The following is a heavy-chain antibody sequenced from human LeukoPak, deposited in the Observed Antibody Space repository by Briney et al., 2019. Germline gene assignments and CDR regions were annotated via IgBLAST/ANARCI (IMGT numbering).Heavy chain of an antibody. CDR1: GFTFSSYA. J-gene: IGHJ6*03. Sequence: GGSLRLSCAASGFTFSSYAMSWVRQAPGKGQEWVSGILDSGYSTYYVNSVKGRFTISRDNSNNTLYLQMNSLRAEDTAVYYCAKLGGHPLHNYYVGVWGKGTTVAVSS. V-gene: IGHV3-23*01. CDR2: ILDSGYST. D-gene: IGHD3-16*01. CDR3: AKLGGHPLHNYYVGV.